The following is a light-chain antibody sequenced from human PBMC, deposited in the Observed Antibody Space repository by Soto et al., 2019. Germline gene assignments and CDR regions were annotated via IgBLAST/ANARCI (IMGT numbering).Light chain of an antibody. CDR3: QRYSSVPV. CDR2: AAS. J-gene: IGKJ3*01. V-gene: IGKV1-27*01. CDR1: QGIRNY. Sequence: DIQMTQSPPSLSASVGDRVTITCRASQGIRNYVAWYQQIPGKAPKLLIYAASTLQSGVPSRFSGSGSGTDFTLTLSGLQPEDVATCSCQRYSSVPVFGPGTKVEIK.